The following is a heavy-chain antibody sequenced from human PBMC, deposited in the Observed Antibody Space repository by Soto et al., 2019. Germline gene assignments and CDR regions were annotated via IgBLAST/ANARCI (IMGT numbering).Heavy chain of an antibody. Sequence: SETLSLTCAVSGYSISSGYYWGWIRQPPGKGLEWIGSIYHSGSTYYNPSLKSRVTISVDTSKNQFSLKLSSVTAADTAVYYCARDKHGNPFDYWGQGTLVTV. CDR3: ARDKHGNPFDY. CDR2: IYHSGST. CDR1: GYSISSGYY. J-gene: IGHJ4*02. D-gene: IGHD2-15*01. V-gene: IGHV4-38-2*02.